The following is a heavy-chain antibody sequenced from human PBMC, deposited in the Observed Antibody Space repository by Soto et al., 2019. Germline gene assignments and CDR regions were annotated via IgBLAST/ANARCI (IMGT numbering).Heavy chain of an antibody. Sequence: SVKVSCKASGVTFSSYAISWVRQAPGQGLEWMGGIIPIFGTANYAQKFQGRVTITADESTSTAYMELSSLRSEDTAVYYCATDSRQNVDTAMVQTYYYYYGMDVWGQGTTVTVSS. CDR3: ATDSRQNVDTAMVQTYYYYYGMDV. D-gene: IGHD5-18*01. CDR2: IIPIFGTA. V-gene: IGHV1-69*13. CDR1: GVTFSSYA. J-gene: IGHJ6*02.